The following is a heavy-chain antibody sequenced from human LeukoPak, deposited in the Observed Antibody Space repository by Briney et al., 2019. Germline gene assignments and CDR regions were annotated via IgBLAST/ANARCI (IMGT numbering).Heavy chain of an antibody. V-gene: IGHV3-73*01. CDR3: TRTLSRDGYTSSGIFDY. J-gene: IGHJ4*02. Sequence: GGSLRLSCAASGFTFSGSVMHWVRQASGKGLEWVGRIRSRANSYATAYAASVKGRFTISRDDSKNTAYLQMNSLKTEDTAVYYCTRTLSRDGYTSSGIFDYWGQGTLVTVSS. CDR1: GFTFSGSV. CDR2: IRSRANSYAT. D-gene: IGHD5-24*01.